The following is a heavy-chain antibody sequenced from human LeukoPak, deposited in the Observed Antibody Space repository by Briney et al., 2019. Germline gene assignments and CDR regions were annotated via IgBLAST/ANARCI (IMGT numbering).Heavy chain of an antibody. D-gene: IGHD2-21*02. CDR1: GYTFTSYG. J-gene: IGHJ4*02. CDR3: ARVGCGGDCPFDY. V-gene: IGHV1-2*02. CDR2: INPNTGAT. Sequence: ASVKVSCKASGYTFTSYGISWARQAPGQGLEWMGWINPNTGATNYAQKFQGRVTMTRDTSVSTVYMELSRLRSDDTAVFYCARVGCGGDCPFDYWGQGTLVTVSS.